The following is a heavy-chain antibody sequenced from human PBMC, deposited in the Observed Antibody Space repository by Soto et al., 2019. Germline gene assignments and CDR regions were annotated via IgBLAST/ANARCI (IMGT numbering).Heavy chain of an antibody. V-gene: IGHV4-30-4*01. CDR1: GDSIRSGDHY. CDR2: TYYSGTT. Sequence: QVQLQESGPGLVKPSQTLSLTCTVSGDSIRSGDHYWSWIRQPPGKGLEGIGYTYYSGTTHSRPSLQSQVTISVDKSKNHFSLKLNSVPAADTALYYCARGDYRDSSSYFDFWGQGTLVTGSS. CDR3: ARGDYRDSSSYFDF. D-gene: IGHD6-6*01. J-gene: IGHJ4*02.